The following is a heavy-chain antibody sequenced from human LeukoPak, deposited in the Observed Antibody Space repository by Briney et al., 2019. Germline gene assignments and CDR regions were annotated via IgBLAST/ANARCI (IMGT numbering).Heavy chain of an antibody. D-gene: IGHD6-19*01. CDR1: GGSISSGDYY. Sequence: SETLSLTCTVSGGSISSGDYYWSWIRQPPGKGLEWIGYIYYSGSTYYNPSLKSRVTISVDTSKNQFSLKLSSVTAADTAVYYCARVGVAGTQPTFDYWGQGTLVTVSS. V-gene: IGHV4-30-4*02. J-gene: IGHJ4*02. CDR2: IYYSGST. CDR3: ARVGVAGTQPTFDY.